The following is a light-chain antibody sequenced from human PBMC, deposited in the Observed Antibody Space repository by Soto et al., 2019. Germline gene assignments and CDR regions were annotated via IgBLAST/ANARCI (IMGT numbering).Light chain of an antibody. J-gene: IGKJ1*01. CDR3: QQYNSYWM. CDR1: QNIDDY. CDR2: DAS. V-gene: IGKV1-5*01. Sequence: DIQMTQPPSTLSASIGDRVAITFRASQNIDDYLAWYQQKPGKAPKLLIYDASNLQSGVPSRFSGSGSGTEFTLIISSLQPDDFATYYCQQYNSYWMFGLGTKVDIK.